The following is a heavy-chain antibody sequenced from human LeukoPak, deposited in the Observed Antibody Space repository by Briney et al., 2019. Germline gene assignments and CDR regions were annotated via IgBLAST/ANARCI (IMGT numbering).Heavy chain of an antibody. CDR2: IYTSGGT. J-gene: IGHJ4*02. V-gene: IGHV4-4*09. CDR1: GDSISSYY. D-gene: IGHD6-6*01. Sequence: SGTLSLTCTVSGDSISSYYWSWIRQPPGKGLEWIGYIYTSGGTNYIPSLKGRVTISIDTSKDQFSLKLSSVTAADSAVYYCARLTRLSTSPDRYYLDYWGQGTLVTVSS. CDR3: ARLTRLSTSPDRYYLDY.